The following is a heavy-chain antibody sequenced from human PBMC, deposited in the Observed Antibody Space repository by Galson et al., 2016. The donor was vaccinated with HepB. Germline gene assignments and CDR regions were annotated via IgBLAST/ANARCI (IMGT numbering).Heavy chain of an antibody. CDR3: SGGGGWESAH. V-gene: IGHV3-7*03. Sequence: SLRLSCAASAFSFSTYYMTWVRQAPGKGLEWVANINKDGSEKYYVESVKGRFTISRDNAKNSLYLQMNSLGVDDTAVYYCSGGGGWESAHWGQGTLVSVSS. J-gene: IGHJ4*02. CDR2: INKDGSEK. CDR1: AFSFSTYY. D-gene: IGHD1-26*01.